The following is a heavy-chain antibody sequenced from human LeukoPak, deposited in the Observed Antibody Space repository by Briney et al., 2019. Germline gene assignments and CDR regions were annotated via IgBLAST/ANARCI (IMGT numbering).Heavy chain of an antibody. Sequence: GASVKVSCKASGYTFTSYGISWVRQAPGQGLEWMGWISAYNGNTNYAQKLQGRVTMTTDTSTSTAYMELRSLRSDDTAMYYCARDWGIQQWPPSYFDYWGQGTLVTVSS. D-gene: IGHD5-18*01. CDR1: GYTFTSYG. J-gene: IGHJ4*02. CDR2: ISAYNGNT. V-gene: IGHV1-18*01. CDR3: ARDWGIQQWPPSYFDY.